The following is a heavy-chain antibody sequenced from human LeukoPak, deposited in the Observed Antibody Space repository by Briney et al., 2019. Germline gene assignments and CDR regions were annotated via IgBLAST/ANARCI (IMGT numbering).Heavy chain of an antibody. CDR2: IYYSGST. Sequence: PSETLSLTCTVSGGSISSYYWSWIRQPPGKGLEWIGYIYYSGSTNYNPSLKSRVTISVDTSKNQFSLKLSSVTAADTAVYYCARGRAQQPYYFDYWGQGTLVTVSS. CDR1: GGSISSYY. D-gene: IGHD6-13*01. CDR3: ARGRAQQPYYFDY. J-gene: IGHJ4*02. V-gene: IGHV4-59*12.